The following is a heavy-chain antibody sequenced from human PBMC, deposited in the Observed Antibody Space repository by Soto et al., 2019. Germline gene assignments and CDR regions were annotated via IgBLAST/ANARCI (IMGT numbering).Heavy chain of an antibody. CDR2: IYYSGST. J-gene: IGHJ3*02. V-gene: IGHV4-59*01. CDR1: DGSISRYY. CDR3: ARYNWGAIGAFDI. Sequence: PSETLSLTCTVSDGSISRYYWSWIRQPPGKGLEWIGYIYYSGSTNYNPSLKSRVTISVDTSKNQFSLKLSSVTAADTAVYYCARYNWGAIGAFDIWGQGTMVTVSS. D-gene: IGHD1-1*01.